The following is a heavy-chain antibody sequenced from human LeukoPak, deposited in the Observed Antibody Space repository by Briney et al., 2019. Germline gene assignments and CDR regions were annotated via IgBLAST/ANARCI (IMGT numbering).Heavy chain of an antibody. CDR2: IKQDGSEK. CDR3: ARGFDYDSSGFDY. D-gene: IGHD3-22*01. Sequence: GGSLRLSCAASEFTFSSNWMSWVRQAPGKGLEWVANIKQDGSEKYYVDSVKGRFTISRDNAKNSLFLQMNRLRAEDTAVYYCARGFDYDSSGFDYWGQGTLVTVSS. CDR1: EFTFSSNW. V-gene: IGHV3-7*01. J-gene: IGHJ4*02.